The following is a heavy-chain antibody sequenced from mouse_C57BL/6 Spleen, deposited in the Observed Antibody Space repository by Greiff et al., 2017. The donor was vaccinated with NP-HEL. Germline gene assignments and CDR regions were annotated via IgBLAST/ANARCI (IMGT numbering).Heavy chain of an antibody. V-gene: IGHV5-17*01. CDR2: ISSGSSTI. CDR3: ARDGYYYYAMDY. CDR1: GFTFSDYG. D-gene: IGHD2-3*01. Sequence: EVMLVESGGGLVKPGGSLKLSCAASGFTFSDYGMHWVRQAPEKGLEWVAYISSGSSTIYYADTVKGRFTISRDNAKNTLFLQMTSLRSEDTAMYYCARDGYYYYAMDYWGQGTSGTVSS. J-gene: IGHJ4*01.